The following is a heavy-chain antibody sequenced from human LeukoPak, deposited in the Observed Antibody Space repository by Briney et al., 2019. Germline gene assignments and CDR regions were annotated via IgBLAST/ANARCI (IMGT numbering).Heavy chain of an antibody. Sequence: GGSLRLSCAASGFTFSSYGMSWVRQAPGKGLEWVSAISGSGGSTYYADSVKGRFTISRDNSKNTLYLQMNSLRAEDTAVYYCAEDPYSSGPYNWFDPWGQGTLVTVSS. D-gene: IGHD6-19*01. CDR2: ISGSGGST. CDR1: GFTFSSYG. J-gene: IGHJ5*02. V-gene: IGHV3-23*01. CDR3: AEDPYSSGPYNWFDP.